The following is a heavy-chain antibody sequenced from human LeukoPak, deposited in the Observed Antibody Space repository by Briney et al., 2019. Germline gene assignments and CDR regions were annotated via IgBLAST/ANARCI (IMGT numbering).Heavy chain of an antibody. CDR2: INWNGVST. CDR1: GFTFDDYG. J-gene: IGHJ6*03. CDR3: ARSPRIIIVRGLISYYYYMDV. V-gene: IGHV3-20*04. D-gene: IGHD3-10*01. Sequence: PGGSLRLSCAASGFTFDDYGMTWVRQAPGKGLEWVPGINWNGVSTGYADSVKGRFTISRDNAKNSLYLQMNSLRAEDTALYYCARSPRIIIVRGLISYYYYMDVWGKGTTVTVSS.